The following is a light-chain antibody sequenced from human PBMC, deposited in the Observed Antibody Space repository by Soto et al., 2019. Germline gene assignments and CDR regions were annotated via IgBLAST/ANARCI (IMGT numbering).Light chain of an antibody. CDR3: QQYISSPWT. CDR2: AAS. J-gene: IGKJ1*01. CDR1: QSVSSNS. Sequence: EIVLTQSPGTLSLSPGERATLSCRASQSVSSNSLAWYQQKPGQAPSLLMYAASTRAAGIPDRFSGSGSGSGTDFTLTISRPEPEDFAVYYCQQYISSPWTFGQGTKVDIK. V-gene: IGKV3-20*01.